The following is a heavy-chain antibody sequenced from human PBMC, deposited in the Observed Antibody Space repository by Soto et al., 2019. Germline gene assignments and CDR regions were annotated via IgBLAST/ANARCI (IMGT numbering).Heavy chain of an antibody. CDR1: GFTFSSYC. D-gene: IGHD6-19*01. Sequence: HPGGSLRLSCAASGFTFSSYCMHWVRQAPCKGLEWVAVISYDGINKYYADSVKGRFTISRDNSKNTLYLQMNSLRAEDTAVYYCAKDGAPLYSSGWYGYWGQGTLVTFSS. CDR3: AKDGAPLYSSGWYGY. CDR2: ISYDGINK. V-gene: IGHV3-30*18. J-gene: IGHJ4*02.